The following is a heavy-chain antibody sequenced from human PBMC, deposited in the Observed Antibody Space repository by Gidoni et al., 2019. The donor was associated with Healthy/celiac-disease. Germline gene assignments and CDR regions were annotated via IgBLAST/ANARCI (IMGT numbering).Heavy chain of an antibody. V-gene: IGHV3-11*01. D-gene: IGHD2-15*01. J-gene: IGHJ6*03. CDR3: ARDAPCSGGSCYSDFSYYYYMDV. CDR1: GFTFSDYY. Sequence: QVQLVESGGGLVKPGGSLRLSCAASGFTFSDYYMSWIRQAPGKGLEWVSYISSSGSTIYDADSVKGRFTISRDNAKNSLYLQMNSLRAEDTAVYYCARDAPCSGGSCYSDFSYYYYMDVWGKGTTVTVSS. CDR2: ISSSGSTI.